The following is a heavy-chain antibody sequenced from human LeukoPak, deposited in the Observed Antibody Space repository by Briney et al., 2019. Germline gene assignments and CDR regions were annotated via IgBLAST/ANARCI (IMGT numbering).Heavy chain of an antibody. CDR1: GGSFSGYY. Sequence: PSETLSLTCAVYGGSFSGYYWNWIRQPPGKGLEWIGEINNSGSTNYNPSLKSRVTISVDTSKNQFSLKLSSVTAADTAVYFCARIIAASQDVFDIWGQGTMITASS. J-gene: IGHJ3*02. V-gene: IGHV4-34*01. D-gene: IGHD6-6*01. CDR2: INNSGST. CDR3: ARIIAASQDVFDI.